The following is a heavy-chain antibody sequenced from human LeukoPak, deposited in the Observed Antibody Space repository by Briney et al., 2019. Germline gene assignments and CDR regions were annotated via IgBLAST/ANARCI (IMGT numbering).Heavy chain of an antibody. CDR3: ARAVVVPAAHIDY. CDR1: GGSFSGYH. V-gene: IGHV4-34*01. J-gene: IGHJ4*02. D-gene: IGHD2-2*01. CDR2: INHSGST. Sequence: SETLSLTCAVYGGSFSGYHWSWIRRPPGKGLEWIGEINHSGSTNYNPSLKSRVTISVDTSKNQFSLKLSSVTAADTAVYYCARAVVVPAAHIDYWGQGTLVTVSS.